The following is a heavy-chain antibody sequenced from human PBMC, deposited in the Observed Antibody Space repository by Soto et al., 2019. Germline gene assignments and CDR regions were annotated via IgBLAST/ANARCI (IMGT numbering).Heavy chain of an antibody. CDR3: AKVSGPLGRYFDWTHFDY. CDR1: GFTFSSYG. D-gene: IGHD3-9*01. J-gene: IGHJ4*02. CDR2: ISYDGSNK. V-gene: IGHV3-30*18. Sequence: PGGSLRLSCAASGFTFSSYGMHWVRQAPGKGLEWVAVISYDGSNKYYADSVKGRFTISRDNSKNTLYLQMNSLRAEDTAVYYCAKVSGPLGRYFDWTHFDYWGQGSLVTVSS.